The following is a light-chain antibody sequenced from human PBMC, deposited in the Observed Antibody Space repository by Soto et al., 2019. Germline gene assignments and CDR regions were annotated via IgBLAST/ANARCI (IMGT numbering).Light chain of an antibody. V-gene: IGLV2-14*01. Sequence: QSVLTQPASVSGSPGQSITISCTGTSSDVGAYYSVSWYQHHPGKAPKLIIYGVTNRPSGVSNRFSGSKSGNTASLTISGLQAEDEADYHCSSYTSGSSHYGFGTGTKVTV. CDR1: SSDVGAYYS. CDR3: SSYTSGSSHYG. J-gene: IGLJ1*01. CDR2: GVT.